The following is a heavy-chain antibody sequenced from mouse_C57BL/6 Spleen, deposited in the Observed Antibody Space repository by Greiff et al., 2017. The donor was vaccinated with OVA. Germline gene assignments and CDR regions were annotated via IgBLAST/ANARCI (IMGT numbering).Heavy chain of an antibody. CDR3: AKQGSSYYAMDY. D-gene: IGHD1-1*01. Sequence: VQLVGSGPCLVAPSQSLSLPFPVSGVSLNRYGVNWVCQPPGKGLKWLGVIWGGGSTNYNSALMSRLSISKDNSKSQVFLKMNSLQTDDTAMYYCAKQGSSYYAMDYWGQGTSVTVSS. J-gene: IGHJ4*01. CDR1: GVSLNRYG. CDR2: IWGGGST. V-gene: IGHV2-9*01.